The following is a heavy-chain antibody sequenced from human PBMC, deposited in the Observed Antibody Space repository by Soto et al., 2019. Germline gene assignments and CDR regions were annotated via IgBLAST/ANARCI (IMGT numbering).Heavy chain of an antibody. D-gene: IGHD3-10*01. V-gene: IGHV1-69*01. CDR2: IIPIFGTA. J-gene: IGHJ4*02. CDR3: ARSGTYEMANAGFDY. CDR1: GGTFSSYA. Sequence: QVQLVQSGAQVQKPGSSVKVSCKASGGTFSSYAISWVRQAPGQGLEWMGGIIPIFGTANYAQKFQGRVTITADESTSTAYMELSSLRSEDTAVYYCARSGTYEMANAGFDYWGQGTLVTVSS.